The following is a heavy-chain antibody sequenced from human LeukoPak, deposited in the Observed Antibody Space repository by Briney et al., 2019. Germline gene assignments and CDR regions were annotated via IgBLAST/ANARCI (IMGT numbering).Heavy chain of an antibody. V-gene: IGHV4-31*03. CDR2: IYYSGST. Sequence: SQTLSLTCTVSGGSISSGGYYWSWSRQHPGKGLEWIGYIYYSGSTYYNPSLKSRVTISVNTSKNQFSLKLSSVTAADTAVYYCARAKAPPCGGDCYTVISYYYYGMDVWGKGTTVTVSS. CDR3: ARAKAPPCGGDCYTVISYYYYGMDV. CDR1: GGSISSGGYY. D-gene: IGHD2-21*02. J-gene: IGHJ6*04.